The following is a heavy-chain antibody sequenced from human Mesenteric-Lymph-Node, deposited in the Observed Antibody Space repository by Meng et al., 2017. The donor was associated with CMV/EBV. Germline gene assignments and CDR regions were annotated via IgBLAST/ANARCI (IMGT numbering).Heavy chain of an antibody. Sequence: ASVKVSCKASGYTFTGYYLHWVRQAPGQGLEWMGWINPNSGGTNYAQKFQGRVTMTRDTSISTAYMELSSLRSDDTGVYYCARAGIDPRRGNYYGMDVWGRGTTVTVSS. D-gene: IGHD6-6*01. CDR1: GYTFTGYY. V-gene: IGHV1-2*02. CDR2: INPNSGGT. CDR3: ARAGIDPRRGNYYGMDV. J-gene: IGHJ6*02.